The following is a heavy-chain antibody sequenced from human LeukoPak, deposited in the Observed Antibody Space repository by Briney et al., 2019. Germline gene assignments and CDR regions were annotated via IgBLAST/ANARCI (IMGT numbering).Heavy chain of an antibody. CDR2: ISSSSGYI. Sequence: GGSLRLSCAASGFTFSSYSMHWVRQAPGKGLEWVSSISSSSGYIYYADSVKGRFTISRDNAKNSLYLQMNSLRAEDTAVYYCARGGDYGDYFDYWGQGTLVTVSS. J-gene: IGHJ4*02. CDR1: GFTFSSYS. CDR3: ARGGDYGDYFDY. D-gene: IGHD4-17*01. V-gene: IGHV3-21*01.